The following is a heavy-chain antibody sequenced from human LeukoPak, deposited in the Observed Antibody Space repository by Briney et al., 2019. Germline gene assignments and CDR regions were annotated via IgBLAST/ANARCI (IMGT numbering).Heavy chain of an antibody. CDR1: GYSISSGYY. D-gene: IGHD5-18*01. J-gene: IGHJ3*02. V-gene: IGHV4-38-2*02. CDR2: IYHSGST. CDR3: ARGLKGYSYGFFRGPDAFDI. Sequence: SEALSLTCTVSGYSISSGYYWGWIRQPPGKGLEWIGSIYHSGSTYYNPSLKSRVTISVDTSKNQFSLKLSSVTAADTAVYYCARGLKGYSYGFFRGPDAFDIWGQGTMVTVSS.